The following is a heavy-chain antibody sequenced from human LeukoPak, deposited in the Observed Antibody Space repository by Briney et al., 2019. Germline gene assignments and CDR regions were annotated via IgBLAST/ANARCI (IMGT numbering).Heavy chain of an antibody. D-gene: IGHD3-9*01. J-gene: IGHJ4*02. Sequence: SGTLSLTCAVSGVSISSSEWWIWVRQPPGQGLEWIGEIHRDGRTRYNPSLKSRVTISIDYSKNQFSLKVSSVTAADTAIYYCGKTDIYFNPIDYWGPGSLVTVSS. CDR3: GKTDIYFNPIDY. CDR2: IHRDGRT. V-gene: IGHV4-4*02. CDR1: GVSISSSEW.